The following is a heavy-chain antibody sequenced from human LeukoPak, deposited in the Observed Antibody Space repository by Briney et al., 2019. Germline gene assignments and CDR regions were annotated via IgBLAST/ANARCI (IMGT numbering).Heavy chain of an antibody. CDR1: GFTFSSYS. CDR2: MSSSSSTI. V-gene: IGHV3-48*01. D-gene: IGHD4-17*01. CDR3: ARIPSPNYGDYGVDY. Sequence: GSLRLSCAASGFTFSSYSMNWVRQAPGKGLEWVSYMSSSSSTIYYADSVKGRFTISRDNAKNSLYLQMNSLRAEDTAVYYCARIPSPNYGDYGVDYWGQGTLVTVSS. J-gene: IGHJ4*02.